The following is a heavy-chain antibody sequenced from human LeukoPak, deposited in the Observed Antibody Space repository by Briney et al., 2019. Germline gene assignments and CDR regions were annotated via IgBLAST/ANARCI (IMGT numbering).Heavy chain of an antibody. CDR3: ARVPATSIIVVVPAALDY. J-gene: IGHJ4*02. CDR1: GYTFTSYG. CDR2: ISAYNGNT. Sequence: ASVKVSRKASGYTFTSYGISWVRQAPGQGLEWMGWISAYNGNTNYAQKLQGRVIMTTDTSTSTAYMELRSLRSDDTAVYYCARVPATSIIVVVPAALDYWGQGTLVTVSS. V-gene: IGHV1-18*01. D-gene: IGHD2-2*01.